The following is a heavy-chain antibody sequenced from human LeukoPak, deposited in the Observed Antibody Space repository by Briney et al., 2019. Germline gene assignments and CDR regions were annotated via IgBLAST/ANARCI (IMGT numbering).Heavy chain of an antibody. CDR2: ISGNGGST. Sequence: PGGSLRLSCAASGFTFHSYAMTWVRQGPGKGLEWVSSISGNGGSTYHADSVKGRFTISRDNSKNTLFLQMNILRAEDTAVYSCAKVVGPFDYWGQGTLVTVSS. CDR1: GFTFHSYA. V-gene: IGHV3-23*01. CDR3: AKVVGPFDY. D-gene: IGHD1-26*01. J-gene: IGHJ4*02.